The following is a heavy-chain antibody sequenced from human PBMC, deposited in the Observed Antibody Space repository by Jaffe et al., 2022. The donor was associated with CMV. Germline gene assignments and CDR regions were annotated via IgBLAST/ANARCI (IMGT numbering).Heavy chain of an antibody. V-gene: IGHV3-73*02. D-gene: IGHD4-4*01. CDR3: TRIHMTTDYYYYGMDV. CDR2: IRSKANSYAT. CDR1: GFTFSGSA. Sequence: EVQLVESGGGLVQPGGSLKLSCAASGFTFSGSAMHWVRQASGKGLEWVGRIRSKANSYATAYAASVKGRFTISRDDSKNTAYLQMNSLKTEDTAVYYCTRIHMTTDYYYYGMDVWGQGTTVTVSS. J-gene: IGHJ6*02.